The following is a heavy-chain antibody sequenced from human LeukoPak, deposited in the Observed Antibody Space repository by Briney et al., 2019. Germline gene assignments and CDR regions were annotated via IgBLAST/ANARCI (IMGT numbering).Heavy chain of an antibody. Sequence: GGSLRLSCAASGFTFNTYSMNWVRQAPGKGLEWVSYISSSSSTIYYADSVKGRFTISRDNAKNSLYLQMNSLRAEDTAVYYCASVYSSSRWFDPWGQGTLVTVSS. V-gene: IGHV3-48*01. J-gene: IGHJ5*02. CDR1: GFTFNTYS. D-gene: IGHD6-6*01. CDR3: ASVYSSSRWFDP. CDR2: ISSSSSTI.